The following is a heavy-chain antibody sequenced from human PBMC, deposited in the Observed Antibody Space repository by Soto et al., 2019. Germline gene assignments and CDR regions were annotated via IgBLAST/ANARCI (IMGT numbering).Heavy chain of an antibody. Sequence: PSQTLSLTCAISGDSLLTNGVAWNWIRLSPSRGLEWLGRTYYRSKWSNDYAISLKSRITINPDTSKNQFSLQLTSVTTEDTAVYFCARGRHSSFDIWGQGTMVTVSS. CDR1: GDSLLTNGVA. V-gene: IGHV6-1*01. J-gene: IGHJ3*02. CDR2: TYYRSKWSN. CDR3: ARGRHSSFDI. D-gene: IGHD6-13*01.